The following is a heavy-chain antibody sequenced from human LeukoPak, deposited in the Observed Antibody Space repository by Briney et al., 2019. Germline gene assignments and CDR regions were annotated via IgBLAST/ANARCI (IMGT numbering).Heavy chain of an antibody. D-gene: IGHD3-3*01. CDR1: GFTFDDYT. V-gene: IGHV3-9*01. Sequence: PGRSLRLSCAASGFTFDDYTMHWVRQAPGKGLEWVSGISWNSGSINYADSVKGRFTISRDNAKNSLYLQMNSLRADDTAVYFCAKQAGWGGYFSFLPFDFWGRGTLVTVSS. J-gene: IGHJ4*02. CDR2: ISWNSGSI. CDR3: AKQAGWGGYFSFLPFDF.